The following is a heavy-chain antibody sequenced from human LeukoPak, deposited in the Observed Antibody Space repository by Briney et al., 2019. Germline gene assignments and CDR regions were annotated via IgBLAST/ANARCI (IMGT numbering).Heavy chain of an antibody. J-gene: IGHJ4*02. CDR1: ELTFSKYG. D-gene: IGHD4/OR15-4a*01. V-gene: IGHV3-66*01. Sequence: PGGSLRLSCAASELTFSKYGMHWVRQAPGKGLEWVSVIYSGGSTYYADSVKGRFTISRDNSKNTVYLQMNSLRAEDTAVYYCARDLWGAAYWGQGTLVTVSS. CDR3: ARDLWGAAY. CDR2: IYSGGST.